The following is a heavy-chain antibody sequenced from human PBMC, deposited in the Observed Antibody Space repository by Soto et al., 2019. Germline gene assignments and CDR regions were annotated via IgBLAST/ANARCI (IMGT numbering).Heavy chain of an antibody. D-gene: IGHD6-19*01. V-gene: IGHV1-69*13. CDR2: IIPIFGTA. J-gene: IGHJ5*02. CDR3: ARDEAVAGTGTHSRFDP. Sequence: SVKVSCKASGGTFSIYAISWVRQAPGQGLEWMGGIIPIFGTANYAQKFQGRVTITADESTSTAYMELSSLRSEDTAVYYCARDEAVAGTGTHSRFDPWGQGTLVTVSS. CDR1: GGTFSIYA.